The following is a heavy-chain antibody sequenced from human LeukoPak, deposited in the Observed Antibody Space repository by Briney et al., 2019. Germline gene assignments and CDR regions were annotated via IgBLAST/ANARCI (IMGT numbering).Heavy chain of an antibody. D-gene: IGHD3-22*01. CDR1: GGTFSSYA. CDR3: ARDNSDDSSGYYFY. Sequence: SVKVSCKASGGTFSSYAISWVRQAPGQGLEWMGRIIPILGIANYAQKFQGRVTITADKSTSTAYMELSSLRSEDTAVYYCARDNSDDSSGYYFYWGQGTLVTVSS. J-gene: IGHJ4*02. CDR2: IIPILGIA. V-gene: IGHV1-69*04.